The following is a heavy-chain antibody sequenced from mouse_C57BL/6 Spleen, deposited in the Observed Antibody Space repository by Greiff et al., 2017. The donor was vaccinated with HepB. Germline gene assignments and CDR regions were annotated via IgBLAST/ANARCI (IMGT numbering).Heavy chain of an antibody. Sequence: QVQLQQPGAELVRPGTSVKLSCKASGYTFTSYWMHWVKQRPGQGLEWIGVIDPSDSYTNYNQKFKGKATLTVDTSSSTAYMQHSSLTSEDSAVYYCARGYGSSYRYLDVWGKGTRVTVSS. J-gene: IGHJ1*03. V-gene: IGHV1-59*01. CDR1: GYTFTSYW. CDR2: IDPSDSYT. D-gene: IGHD1-1*01. CDR3: ARGYGSSYRYLDV.